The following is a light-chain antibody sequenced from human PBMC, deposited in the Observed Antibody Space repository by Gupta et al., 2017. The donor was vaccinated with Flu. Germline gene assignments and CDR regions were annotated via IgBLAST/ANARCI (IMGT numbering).Light chain of an antibody. CDR3: QQYYSYSRT. J-gene: IGKJ1*01. CDR2: KAS. Sequence: IQMTQSPSTLSASVGDRVTITGRVSQSISSWLAWYQQKPGKAPKLLMYKASSLERGVPSRFSGSGSGTEFTLTISSLQPDDFANYYCQQYYSYSRTFGQGTKVEIK. V-gene: IGKV1-5*03. CDR1: QSISSW.